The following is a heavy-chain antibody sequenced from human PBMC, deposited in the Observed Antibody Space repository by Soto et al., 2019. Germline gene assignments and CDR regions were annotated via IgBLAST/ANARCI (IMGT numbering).Heavy chain of an antibody. J-gene: IGHJ6*02. CDR3: ARGGYCDTVNCYKGYYYGMDV. D-gene: IGHD2-2*02. Sequence: QVQMVQSGAEVKKPGASVRVSCKTSGYSFTDYYIHWVRQAPGQGLEWMGWINPNSGGTNYARKFQGRVTLTRDTSINTAYMELSSLTSDDTAVFHCARGGYCDTVNCYKGYYYGMDVWGQGTTVSVSS. CDR2: INPNSGGT. CDR1: GYSFTDYY. V-gene: IGHV1-2*02.